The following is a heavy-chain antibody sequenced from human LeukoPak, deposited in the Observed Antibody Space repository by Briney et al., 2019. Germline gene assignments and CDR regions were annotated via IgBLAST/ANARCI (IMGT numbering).Heavy chain of an antibody. D-gene: IGHD1-7*01. CDR1: GFTSDDYA. V-gene: IGHV3-9*02. J-gene: IGHJ3*02. Sequence: GGSLRLSCAASGFTSDDYAMHWVRQAPGKGLEWVSGISWNSGSIGYADSVKGRFTISRDNAKNSLYLQMNSLRAEDTALYYCAKDKVELTTAAFDIWGQGTMVTVSS. CDR3: AKDKVELTTAAFDI. CDR2: ISWNSGSI.